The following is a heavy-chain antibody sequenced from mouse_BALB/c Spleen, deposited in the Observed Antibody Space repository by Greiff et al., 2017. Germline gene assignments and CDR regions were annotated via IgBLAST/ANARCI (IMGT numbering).Heavy chain of an antibody. CDR2: IDPENGDT. CDR3: SRQLGLRMDY. J-gene: IGHJ4*01. D-gene: IGHD3-2*01. Sequence: VQLQQSGAELVRSGASVKLSCTASGFNIKDYYMHWVKQRPEQGLEWIGWIDPENGDTEYAPKFQGKATMTADTSSNTAYLQLSSLTSEDTAVYYCSRQLGLRMDYWGQGTSVTVSS. CDR1: GFNIKDYY. V-gene: IGHV14-4*02.